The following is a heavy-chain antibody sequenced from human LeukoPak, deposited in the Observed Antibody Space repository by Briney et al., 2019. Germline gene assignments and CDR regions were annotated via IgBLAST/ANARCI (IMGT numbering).Heavy chain of an antibody. CDR1: GFSVSTNGMG. Sequence: SGPTLVNPSQTLTLIFTFSGFSVSTNGMGVGWIRQPPGKALEWLALIYWDDDKRYSPSLKSRLTITKDTSKNQVVLTMTNMDPVDTATYYCPNNRGDKETGYFDYWGQGTLVTVSS. CDR2: IYWDDDK. D-gene: IGHD3-9*01. CDR3: PNNRGDKETGYFDY. V-gene: IGHV2-5*02. J-gene: IGHJ4*02.